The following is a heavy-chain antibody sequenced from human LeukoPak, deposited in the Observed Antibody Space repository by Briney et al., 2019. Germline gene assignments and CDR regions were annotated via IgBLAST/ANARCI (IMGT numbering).Heavy chain of an antibody. CDR1: GFTFSNYA. CDR3: AKGGYGSGSYYPYYLDY. J-gene: IGHJ4*02. V-gene: IGHV3-23*01. Sequence: PGGSLRLSCAASGFTFSNYAMTWVRQAPGKGLEWVSVISGSGDSTYYADSVKGRFTISRDNSKNTLYLQMNSLRAEDTAVYYCAKGGYGSGSYYPYYLDYWGQGTLVTVSS. CDR2: ISGSGDST. D-gene: IGHD3-10*01.